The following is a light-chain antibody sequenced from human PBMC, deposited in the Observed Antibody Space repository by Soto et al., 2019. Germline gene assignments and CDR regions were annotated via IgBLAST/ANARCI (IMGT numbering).Light chain of an antibody. CDR1: QDISNY. V-gene: IGKV1-33*01. Sequence: DIPMTQSPSSLSASVGDRVTITCQASQDISNYLNWYQQKPGKAPKLLIYDASNLETGVPSRFSGSGSGTDFTFTISSLQPKDIATYYCQQYDNRLLTFGGGTKVEIK. CDR3: QQYDNRLLT. J-gene: IGKJ4*01. CDR2: DAS.